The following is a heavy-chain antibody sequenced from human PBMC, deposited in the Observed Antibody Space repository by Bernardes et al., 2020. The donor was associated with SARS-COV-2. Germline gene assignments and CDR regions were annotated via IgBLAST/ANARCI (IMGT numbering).Heavy chain of an antibody. CDR1: GFTFSNYA. CDR3: ARDYPGPAD. V-gene: IGHV3-23*01. D-gene: IGHD6-13*01. CDR2: ITGSGGKT. J-gene: IGHJ4*02. Sequence: GGSLRLSCAASGFTFSNYAISWVRQAPGKGLEWVSSITGSGGKTYYADSVRCRFTISRDNSKNTLYLEMNSLRAEDTAVYYCARDYPGPADWGQGTLVTVSS.